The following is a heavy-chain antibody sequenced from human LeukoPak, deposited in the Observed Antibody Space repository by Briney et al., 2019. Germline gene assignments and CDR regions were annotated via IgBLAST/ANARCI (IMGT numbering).Heavy chain of an antibody. J-gene: IGHJ4*02. CDR2: IRYDGSNK. Sequence: GGSLRLSCAASGFTFSTYGMHWVRQAPGKGLEWVALIRYDGSNKYYADSVKGRFTISRDNSKNTLYLQMNSLRAEDTAVYYCAKDNYDYGDYDGGDYWGQGTLVTVSS. D-gene: IGHD4-17*01. V-gene: IGHV3-30*02. CDR3: AKDNYDYGDYDGGDY. CDR1: GFTFSTYG.